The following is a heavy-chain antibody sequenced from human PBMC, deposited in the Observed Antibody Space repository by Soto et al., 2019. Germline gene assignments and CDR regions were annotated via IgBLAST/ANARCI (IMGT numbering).Heavy chain of an antibody. J-gene: IGHJ4*02. D-gene: IGHD3-22*01. CDR2: IKSKTDGGTT. CDR3: TTDRYYDSSGRFPFDY. Sequence: EVQLVESGGGLVKPGGSLRLSCAASGFTFSNAWMSWVRQAPGKGLEWVGRIKSKTDGGTTDYAAPVKGRFTISRXDXKXXLYLQMNSLKTEDTAVYYCTTDRYYDSSGRFPFDYWGQGTLVTVSS. V-gene: IGHV3-15*01. CDR1: GFTFSNAW.